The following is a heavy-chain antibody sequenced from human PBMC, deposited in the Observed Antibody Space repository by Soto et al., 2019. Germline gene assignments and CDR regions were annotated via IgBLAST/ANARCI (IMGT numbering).Heavy chain of an antibody. D-gene: IGHD2-15*01. CDR3: ASRDSSPHYRY. J-gene: IGHJ4*02. CDR1: GGSISSSSYY. V-gene: IGHV4-39*01. CDR2: IYYSGST. Sequence: QLQLQESGPGLVKPSETLSFTCTVSGGSISSSSYYWGWIRQPPGKGLAWIGSIYYSGSTYYNPSLKSRVTVSVDTSKNQFSLKLSSVTAADTAVYYCASRDSSPHYRYWGQGTLVTVSS.